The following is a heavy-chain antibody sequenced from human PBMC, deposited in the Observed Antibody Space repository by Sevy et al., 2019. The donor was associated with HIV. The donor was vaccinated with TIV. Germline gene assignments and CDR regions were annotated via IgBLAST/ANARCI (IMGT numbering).Heavy chain of an antibody. CDR1: GYIFTSRW. V-gene: IGHV5-10-1*01. CDR3: VRPSVALPADY. CDR2: IDPEDSYI. Sequence: GESLKISCKASGYIFTSRWISWVRQMPGKGLQWMGRIDPEDSYIEYSPSFKGHVTISTDTSTSTAYLQWTSLKATDTAMYYCVRPSVALPADYWGPGTLVTVSS. D-gene: IGHD6-19*01. J-gene: IGHJ4*02.